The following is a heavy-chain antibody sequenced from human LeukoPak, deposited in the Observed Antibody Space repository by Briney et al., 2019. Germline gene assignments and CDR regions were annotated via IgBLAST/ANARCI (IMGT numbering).Heavy chain of an antibody. CDR3: ARDVGYCTNGVCPGTFDYYGMDV. V-gene: IGHV3-11*01. Sequence: GGSLRLSCAASGFTFSDYYMSWIRQAPGKGLERVSYISSSGSTIYYADSVKGRFTISRDNAKNSLYLQMNSLRAEDTAVYYCARDVGYCTNGVCPGTFDYYGMDVWGQGTTVTVSS. D-gene: IGHD2-8*01. CDR2: ISSSGSTI. J-gene: IGHJ6*02. CDR1: GFTFSDYY.